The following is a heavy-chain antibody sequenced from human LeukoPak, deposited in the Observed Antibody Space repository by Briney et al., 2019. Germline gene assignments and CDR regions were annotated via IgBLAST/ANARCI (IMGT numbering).Heavy chain of an antibody. CDR3: VRDFSCSGGSCPLFDS. D-gene: IGHD2-15*01. Sequence: GGSLRLSCAASGFTVSNNYMSWVRQAPGKGLEWVSVIYSGGSTYYADSVKGRFTISRDNSENTLYLQMSSLRAEDTAIYYCVRDFSCSGGSCPLFDSWGQGTLVSVSS. V-gene: IGHV3-53*01. CDR2: IYSGGST. CDR1: GFTVSNNY. J-gene: IGHJ4*02.